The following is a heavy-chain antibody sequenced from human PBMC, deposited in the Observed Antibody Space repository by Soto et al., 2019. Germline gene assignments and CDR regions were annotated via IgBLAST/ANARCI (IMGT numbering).Heavy chain of an antibody. J-gene: IGHJ6*04. CDR1: GYTFTRSG. CDR3: ARGGAPPYSYYGRDI. Sequence: ASVKVSCKASGYTFTRSGISWARQAPGQGPEWMGWISSYNGDTNYAQTFQGRVTMTTDTSTSTAYMELRSLRSDDTADHYCARGGAPPYSYYGRDIGGKGPRFTVP. V-gene: IGHV1-18*01. CDR2: ISSYNGDT.